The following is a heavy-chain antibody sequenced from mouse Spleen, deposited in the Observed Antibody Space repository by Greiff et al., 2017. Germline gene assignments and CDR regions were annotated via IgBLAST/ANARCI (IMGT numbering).Heavy chain of an antibody. J-gene: IGHJ4*01. D-gene: IGHD2-4*01. Sequence: QVQLKESGPGLVQPSQSLSITCTVSGFSLTSYGVHWVRQSPGKGLEWLGVIWSGGSTDYNAAFISRLSISKDNSKSQVFFKMNSLQANDTAIYYCAKSTMITTDAMDYWGQGTSVTVSS. CDR2: IWSGGST. V-gene: IGHV2-2*02. CDR3: AKSTMITTDAMDY. CDR1: GFSLTSYG.